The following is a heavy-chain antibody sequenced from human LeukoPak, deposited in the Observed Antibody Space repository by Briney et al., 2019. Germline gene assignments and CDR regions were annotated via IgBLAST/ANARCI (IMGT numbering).Heavy chain of an antibody. CDR3: ARHLGGDYLYYYYGLDV. CDR2: ISYSGST. D-gene: IGHD4-17*01. J-gene: IGHJ6*01. CDR1: GGSIRSYY. Sequence: SETLSLTCTVSGGSIRSYYWSWIRQPPGKGLEWIGDISYSGSTNYNPSLKSRVTMSADTSKNQFSLNLSSVTAADTAVYYCARHLGGDYLYYYYGLDVWGQGTVATVSS. V-gene: IGHV4-59*08.